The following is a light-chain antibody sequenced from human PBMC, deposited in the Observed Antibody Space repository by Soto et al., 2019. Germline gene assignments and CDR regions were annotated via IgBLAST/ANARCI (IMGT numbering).Light chain of an antibody. CDR2: SIN. J-gene: IGLJ2*01. CDR1: SSNIGSNT. V-gene: IGLV1-44*01. CDR3: AAWDDSLNGLV. Sequence: QSVLTQPPSASGTPGQGVTISCSGSSSNIGSNTVNWYQQLPGTAPKLLIYSINQRPSGVPDRFSGSKSGSSASLAISGLQSEDEAAYYCAAWDDSLNGLVFGGGTKLTVL.